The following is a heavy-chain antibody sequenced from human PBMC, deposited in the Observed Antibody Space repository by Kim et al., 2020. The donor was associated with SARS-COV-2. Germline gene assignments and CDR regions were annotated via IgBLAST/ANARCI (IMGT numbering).Heavy chain of an antibody. CDR3: ARDYYDSSGYYGSAFDI. V-gene: IGHV1-46*01. D-gene: IGHD3-22*01. J-gene: IGHJ3*02. Sequence: ASVKVSCKASGYTFTSYYMHWVRQAPGQGLEWMGIINPSGGSTSYAQKFQGRVTMTRDTSTSTVYMELSSLRSEDSAVYYCARDYYDSSGYYGSAFDIWGQGTMFTVSS. CDR2: INPSGGST. CDR1: GYTFTSYY.